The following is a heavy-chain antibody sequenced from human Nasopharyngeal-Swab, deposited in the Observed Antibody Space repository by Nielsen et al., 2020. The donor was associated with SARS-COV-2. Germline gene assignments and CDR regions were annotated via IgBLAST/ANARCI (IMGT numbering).Heavy chain of an antibody. D-gene: IGHD3-3*01. Sequence: SVTVSCKASGYTFTSYDINWVRQATGPGLEWMGWINPNSDNTGYAQKFQGRVTMTRDTSISTAYMELSSLRSDDTAVYYCARSPYYDFWSGYYFSQPNYFYDMDVWGKGTTVTVSS. CDR3: ARSPYYDFWSGYYFSQPNYFYDMDV. CDR1: GYTFTSYD. CDR2: INPNSDNT. J-gene: IGHJ6*03. V-gene: IGHV1-8*01.